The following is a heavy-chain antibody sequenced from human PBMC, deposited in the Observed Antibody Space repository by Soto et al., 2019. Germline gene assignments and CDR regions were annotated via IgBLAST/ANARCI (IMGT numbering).Heavy chain of an antibody. D-gene: IGHD3-22*01. Sequence: EVQLVESGGGLVQPGGSLRLSCAGSGCTLSDHYIDWGRQAPGKGLEWVGRSRDKPQGYSTAYAASVKGRFTTSRDESKNSAYLQMNSLKTEDTAVYYCVRATYFSDSSGYTRCLDYWGQGTLVTVSS. CDR1: GCTLSDHY. J-gene: IGHJ4*02. CDR3: VRATYFSDSSGYTRCLDY. V-gene: IGHV3-72*01. CDR2: SRDKPQGYST.